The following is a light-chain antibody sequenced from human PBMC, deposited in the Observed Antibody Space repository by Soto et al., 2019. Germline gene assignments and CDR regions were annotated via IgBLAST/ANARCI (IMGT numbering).Light chain of an antibody. Sequence: EIVMTQSPATLSVSPGERATLSCRASQSVRSNLAWYQQKPGQAPRLLIYGASTRATGIPARFSGSGSGTEFTLTISSLQSEDFAVYYCQQYKSWPPWTFGQGTKVEIK. V-gene: IGKV3-15*01. CDR3: QQYKSWPPWT. CDR1: QSVRSN. J-gene: IGKJ1*01. CDR2: GAS.